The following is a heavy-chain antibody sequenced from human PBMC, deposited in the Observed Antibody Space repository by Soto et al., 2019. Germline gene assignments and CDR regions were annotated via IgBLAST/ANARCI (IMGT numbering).Heavy chain of an antibody. V-gene: IGHV1-18*04. CDR1: GYTFTNYG. CDR2: ISGYNANT. Sequence: ASVKVSCKASGYTFTNYGVSWVRQAPGQGLEWMGWISGYNANTNYAQNLQGRVTMTTDTSTSTAYMELRSLRSDDTAVYYCARENVVVVRGGLEFYYYHGMDVWGQGTTVTVSS. D-gene: IGHD2-15*01. CDR3: ARENVVVVRGGLEFYYYHGMDV. J-gene: IGHJ6*02.